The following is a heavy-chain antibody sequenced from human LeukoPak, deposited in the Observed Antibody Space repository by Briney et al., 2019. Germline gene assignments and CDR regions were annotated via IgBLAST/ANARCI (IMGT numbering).Heavy chain of an antibody. CDR1: GFTFSSNG. CDR2: IWYDGSNK. J-gene: IGHJ4*02. D-gene: IGHD5-18*01. CDR3: TTDRGYSST. V-gene: IGHV3-30*02. Sequence: GGSLRLSCAASGFTFSSNGMHWVRQAPGKALEWVAFIWYDGSNKYYADSVKGRFTISRDNSKNTLYLQMNSLRAEDTAVYYCTTDRGYSSTWGQGTLVTVSS.